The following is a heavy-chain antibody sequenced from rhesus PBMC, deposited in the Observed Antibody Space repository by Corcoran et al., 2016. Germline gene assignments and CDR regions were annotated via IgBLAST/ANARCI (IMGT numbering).Heavy chain of an antibody. CDR1: GFTFSSYG. J-gene: IGHJ4*01. D-gene: IGHD6S26*01. Sequence: EVQLVESGGGLVQPGGSLRLSCAASGFTFSSYGMHWVRQAPGKGLEWVAVISYDGSKKDYADSLKDRFTISRDNSKKMLYLQMNNLKLEDTAVYYCAEGLIAAADPGGYFDYWGQGVLVTVSS. CDR3: AEGLIAAADPGGYFDY. V-gene: IGHV3-54*02. CDR2: ISYDGSKK.